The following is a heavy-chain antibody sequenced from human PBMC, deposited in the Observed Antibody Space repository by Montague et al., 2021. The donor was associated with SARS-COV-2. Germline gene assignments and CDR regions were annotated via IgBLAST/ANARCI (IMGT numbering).Heavy chain of an antibody. CDR2: ITRNGETT. CDR1: GFIFDDYG. V-gene: IGHV3-20*04. CDR3: TRGLRRGPFDC. D-gene: IGHD3-10*01. Sequence: SLRLSCAASGFIFDDYGMSRVRQVPGRGLEWVSGITRNGETTGYADSVRGRVTISRDNAKNSLPLQMNSLRVEDTALYYCTRGLRRGPFDCWGQGTPVTVSS. J-gene: IGHJ4*02.